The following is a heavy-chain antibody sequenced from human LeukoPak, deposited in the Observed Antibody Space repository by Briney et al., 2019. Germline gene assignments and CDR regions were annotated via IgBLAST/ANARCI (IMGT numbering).Heavy chain of an antibody. V-gene: IGHV3-30*18. Sequence: GGSLRLSCAASGFTFSSYGIHWVRQAPGKGLEWVAVISYDGDNKYYADSVKGRFTISRDNSKNTVYLQLNSLRAEDTAIYYCTKDVGRWLQPNAMIDSWGQGTLVTVSS. J-gene: IGHJ4*02. CDR1: GFTFSSYG. D-gene: IGHD5-24*01. CDR3: TKDVGRWLQPNAMIDS. CDR2: ISYDGDNK.